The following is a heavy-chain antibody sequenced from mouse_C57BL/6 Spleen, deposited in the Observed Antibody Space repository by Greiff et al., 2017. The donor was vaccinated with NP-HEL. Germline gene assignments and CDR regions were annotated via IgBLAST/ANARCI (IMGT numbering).Heavy chain of an antibody. D-gene: IGHD3-2*02. Sequence: EVQLQQSGAELVRPGASVKLSCTASGFNIKDDYMHWVKQRPEQGLEWIGWIDPENGDTEYASKFQGKATITADTSSNTAYLQLSSLTSEDTAVYYCTTGGAGQLRRGFAYWGQGTLVTVSA. CDR1: GFNIKDDY. CDR2: IDPENGDT. CDR3: TTGGAGQLRRGFAY. V-gene: IGHV14-4*01. J-gene: IGHJ3*01.